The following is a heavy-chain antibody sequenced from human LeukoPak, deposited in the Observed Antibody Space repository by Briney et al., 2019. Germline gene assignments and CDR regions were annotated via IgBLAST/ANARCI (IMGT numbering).Heavy chain of an antibody. CDR1: GFTFSSYG. CDR2: IWYDGSNK. J-gene: IGHJ3*02. Sequence: PGGSLRLSCAASGFTFSSYGMHWVRQAPGKGLEGGADIWYDGSNKYYADSVKGRFTIYRDNSKNTLYLQMNSLRAEDTAVYYCARVYCSSTSCYGGAFDIWGQGTMVTVSS. CDR3: ARVYCSSTSCYGGAFDI. D-gene: IGHD2-2*01. V-gene: IGHV3-33*01.